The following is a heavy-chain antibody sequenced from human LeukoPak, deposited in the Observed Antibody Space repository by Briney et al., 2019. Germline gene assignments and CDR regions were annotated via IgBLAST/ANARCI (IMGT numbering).Heavy chain of an antibody. D-gene: IGHD2-2*01. Sequence: GGSLRLSCAASGFTVSSNYMSWVRRAPGKGLEWISVIYSGGSTYYADSVKGRFTISRDNSKNTLYLQLNILGVDDTAVYYCAKTRVPAATRFDYWGQGTLVTVSS. CDR1: GFTVSSNY. CDR3: AKTRVPAATRFDY. V-gene: IGHV3-66*01. J-gene: IGHJ4*02. CDR2: IYSGGST.